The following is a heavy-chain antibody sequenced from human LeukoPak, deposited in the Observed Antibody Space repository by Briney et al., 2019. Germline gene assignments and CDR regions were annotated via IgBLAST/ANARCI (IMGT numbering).Heavy chain of an antibody. V-gene: IGHV3-53*01. CDR3: ASSAPLWFGEFSHPGLDY. CDR1: GFTFVNAS. J-gene: IGHJ4*02. CDR2: IYSGGST. Sequence: GGSLRLSCLTSGFTFVNASMSWVRQAPGKGLEWVSVIYSGGSTYYADSVKGRFTISRDNSKNTLYLQMNSLRAEDTAVYYCASSAPLWFGEFSHPGLDYWGQGTLVTVSS. D-gene: IGHD3-10*01.